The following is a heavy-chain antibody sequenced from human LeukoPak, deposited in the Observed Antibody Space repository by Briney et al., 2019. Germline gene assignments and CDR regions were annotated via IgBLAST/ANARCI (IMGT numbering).Heavy chain of an antibody. CDR1: GFTFSSYA. J-gene: IGHJ4*02. Sequence: GGSLRLSCAASGFTFSSYAMSWVRQAPGKGLEWVSTVSGGGGRTWYADSVKGRFTISRDNSKNTVDVQLNSLRAEDTAVYYCAKFRGSEKTAIDCWGQGTLVTVSS. D-gene: IGHD6-25*01. CDR2: VSGGGGRT. V-gene: IGHV3-23*01. CDR3: AKFRGSEKTAIDC.